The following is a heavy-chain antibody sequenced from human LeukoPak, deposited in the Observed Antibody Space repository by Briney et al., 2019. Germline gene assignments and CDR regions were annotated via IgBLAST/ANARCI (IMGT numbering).Heavy chain of an antibody. CDR2: INPNSGST. J-gene: IGHJ4*02. CDR1: GGTFSSYA. Sequence: ASVKVSCKASGGTFSSYAISWVRQAPGQGLEWMGWINPNSGSTNYAQKFQGRVTMTRDTSISTAYMELSRLRSDDTAVYYCAAHHNFDYWGQGTLVTVSS. V-gene: IGHV1-2*02. CDR3: AAHHNFDY.